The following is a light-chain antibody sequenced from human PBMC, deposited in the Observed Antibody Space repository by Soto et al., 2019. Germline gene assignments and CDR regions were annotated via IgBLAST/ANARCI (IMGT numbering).Light chain of an antibody. J-gene: IGKJ4*01. V-gene: IGKV1-5*03. CDR2: KAS. CDR3: QQSNPYPLT. CDR1: QSISTW. Sequence: DIQMTQSPSTLSASVGDRVTITCRASQSISTWLAWYQQKPGKAPKLLIYKASSLEGGVPSRFGGSGSGTLFNITISSLHPDDFATYYCQQSNPYPLTFGGGTTVDIK.